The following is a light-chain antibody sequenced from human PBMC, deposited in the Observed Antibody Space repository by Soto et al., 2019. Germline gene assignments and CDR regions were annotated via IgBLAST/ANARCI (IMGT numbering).Light chain of an antibody. CDR3: QVWDSSTEV. CDR2: RGT. CDR1: NIGNKD. Sequence: SYELTQPLSVSVALGQTARITCGGNNIGNKDVHWYQQKPGQAPVPVIYRGTNRPSGIPERFSGSNSGNTATLTISRAQAGDEADYYCQVWDSSTEVFGTGTKVTVL. J-gene: IGLJ1*01. V-gene: IGLV3-9*01.